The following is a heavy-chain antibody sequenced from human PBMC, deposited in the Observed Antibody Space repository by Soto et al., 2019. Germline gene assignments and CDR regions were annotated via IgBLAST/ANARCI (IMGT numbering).Heavy chain of an antibody. J-gene: IGHJ6*03. V-gene: IGHV4-59*01. D-gene: IGHD2-2*01. Sequence: SETLSLTCTVSGGSISSYYWSWIRQPPGKGLEWIGYIYYSGSTNYNPSLKSRVTISVDTSKNQFSLKLSSVTAADTAVYYCARSSPAAGDYYYYYMDVWGKGTTVTVSS. CDR2: IYYSGST. CDR1: GGSISSYY. CDR3: ARSSPAAGDYYYYYMDV.